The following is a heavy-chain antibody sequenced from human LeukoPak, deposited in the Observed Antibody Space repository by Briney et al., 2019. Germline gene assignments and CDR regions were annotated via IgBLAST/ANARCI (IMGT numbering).Heavy chain of an antibody. CDR1: GGSISSYY. Sequence: SETLSLTCTVSGGSISSYYWSWIRQPAGKGLEWIGRIYTSGSTNYNPSLKSRVTMSVDTSKNQFSLKLSSVTAADTAVYYCAREGASGVGATEEDWFDPWGQGTLVTVSS. J-gene: IGHJ5*02. CDR3: AREGASGVGATEEDWFDP. D-gene: IGHD1-26*01. V-gene: IGHV4-4*07. CDR2: IYTSGST.